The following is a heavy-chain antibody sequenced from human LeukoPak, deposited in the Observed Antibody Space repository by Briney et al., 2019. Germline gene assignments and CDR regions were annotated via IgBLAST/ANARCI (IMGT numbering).Heavy chain of an antibody. Sequence: SVKVSCKASGGTFSSYAISWVQQAPGQGLEWMGGIIPIFGTANYAQKFQGRVTITADESTSTAYMELSSLRSEDTAVYYCARDLPQYYYDSSGYGAFDIWGQGTMVTVSS. V-gene: IGHV1-69*13. J-gene: IGHJ3*02. CDR2: IIPIFGTA. CDR3: ARDLPQYYYDSSGYGAFDI. CDR1: GGTFSSYA. D-gene: IGHD3-22*01.